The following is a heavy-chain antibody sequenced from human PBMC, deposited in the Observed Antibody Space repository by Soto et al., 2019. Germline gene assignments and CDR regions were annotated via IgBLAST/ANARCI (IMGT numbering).Heavy chain of an antibody. Sequence: QVQLVQSGAEVKKPGASVKVSCKASGYTFTSYDINWVRQATGQGLEWMGWMNPNSRNTGYAQKFQGRVTMTRNTSISTAYMELSSLRSEDTAVYYCARGRPNTVRVGRHYGMDVWGQGTTVTVSS. J-gene: IGHJ6*02. D-gene: IGHD4-17*01. CDR3: ARGRPNTVRVGRHYGMDV. V-gene: IGHV1-8*01. CDR1: GYTFTSYD. CDR2: MNPNSRNT.